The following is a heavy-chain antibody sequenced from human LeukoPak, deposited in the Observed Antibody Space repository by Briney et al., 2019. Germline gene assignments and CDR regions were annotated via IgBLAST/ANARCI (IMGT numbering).Heavy chain of an antibody. CDR1: GFTFSSYG. D-gene: IGHD4-23*01. CDR3: ARERSTVAPPHPFDY. J-gene: IGHJ4*02. CDR2: IWYDGSNK. Sequence: TGGSLRLSCAASGFTFSSYGMHWVRQAPGKGLEWVAVIWYDGSNKYYADSVKGRFTISRDNSKNTLYLQMNSLRAEDTAVYYCARERSTVAPPHPFDYWGQGTLVTVSS. V-gene: IGHV3-33*01.